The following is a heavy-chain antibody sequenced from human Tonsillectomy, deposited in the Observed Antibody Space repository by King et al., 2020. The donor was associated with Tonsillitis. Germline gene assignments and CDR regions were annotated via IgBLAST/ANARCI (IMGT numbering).Heavy chain of an antibody. CDR3: ARRCSTTTCYDAFDI. CDR2: IYYSGST. D-gene: IGHD2-2*01. CDR1: GGSVRSSSYF. J-gene: IGHJ3*02. V-gene: IGHV4-39*01. Sequence: LQLQESGPGLVKPSETLSLTCTVSGGSVRSSSYFWGWIRQPPGKGLEWIANIYYSGSTYYNASLKSRVTKSEDPSKNQISLRLASVTDADTAVYYCARRCSTTTCYDAFDIWGQGTMVTVSS.